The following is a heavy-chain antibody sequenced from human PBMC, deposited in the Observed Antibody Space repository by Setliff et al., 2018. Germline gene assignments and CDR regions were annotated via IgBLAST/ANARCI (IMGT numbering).Heavy chain of an antibody. V-gene: IGHV4-4*07. CDR2: IYIGGSA. CDR1: GGSISSHY. J-gene: IGHJ4*02. Sequence: NPSETLSLTCTVSGGSISSHYWSWIRQPAGKGLEWIGHIYIGGSANYNPSLKSRVTISMDTSKNQFSLRVSSVTAADTAVYYCARSFSRREKFLLDYWGQGALVTVSS. CDR3: ARSFSRREKFLLDY.